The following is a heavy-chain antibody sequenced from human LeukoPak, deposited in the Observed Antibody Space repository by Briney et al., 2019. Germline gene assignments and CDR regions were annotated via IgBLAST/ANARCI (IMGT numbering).Heavy chain of an antibody. D-gene: IGHD3-9*01. CDR1: GYTFTSYD. Sequence: PRASVKVSCKASGYTFTSYDINWVRQATGQGLEWMGWMNPNSGNTGYAQKFQGRVTMTRNTSISTAYMELSRLRSDDTAVYYCARGRYFDWLLSYGFDYWGQGTLVTVSS. V-gene: IGHV1-8*01. CDR3: ARGRYFDWLLSYGFDY. CDR2: MNPNSGNT. J-gene: IGHJ4*02.